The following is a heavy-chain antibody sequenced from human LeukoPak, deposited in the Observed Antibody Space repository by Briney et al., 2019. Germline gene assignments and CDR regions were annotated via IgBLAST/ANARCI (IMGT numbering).Heavy chain of an antibody. CDR1: GGSISSYY. J-gene: IGHJ5*02. CDR3: ARHSPWNWFDP. D-gene: IGHD1-26*01. CDR2: FYTSGST. V-gene: IGHV4-4*09. Sequence: NPSETLSLTCTVSGGSISSYYWSWIRQPPGKGLEWIGYFYTSGSTNYNPSLKSRVTISVDTSKNQFSLKLSSVTAADTAVYYCARHSPWNWFDPWGQETLVTVSS.